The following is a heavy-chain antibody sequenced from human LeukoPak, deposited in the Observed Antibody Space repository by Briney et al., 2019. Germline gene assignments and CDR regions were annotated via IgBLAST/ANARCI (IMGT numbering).Heavy chain of an antibody. J-gene: IGHJ4*02. CDR2: IYYSGST. Sequence: PSETLSLTCTVSGGSISSYYWSWIRQPPGKGLEWIGYIYYSGSTNYNPSLKSRVTISVDTSKNQFSLKLSSVTAADTAVYYCARAKGGRYYFDYWGQGTLVTVSS. CDR1: GGSISSYY. V-gene: IGHV4-59*01. CDR3: ARAKGGRYYFDY. D-gene: IGHD3-16*01.